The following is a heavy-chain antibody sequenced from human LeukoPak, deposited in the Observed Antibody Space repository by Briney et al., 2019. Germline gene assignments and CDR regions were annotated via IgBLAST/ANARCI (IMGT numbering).Heavy chain of an antibody. CDR2: IYYSGST. D-gene: IGHD6-6*01. CDR1: GGSVSSGSYY. J-gene: IGHJ4*02. V-gene: IGHV4-61*01. CDR3: ARDRTSSSSGGGFDY. Sequence: PSETLSLTCTVSGGSVSSGSYYWSWIRQPPGKGLEWIGYIYYSGSTNYNPSLKSRVTISVDTPKNQFSLKLSSVTAADTAVYYCARDRTSSSSGGGFDYWGQGTLVTVSS.